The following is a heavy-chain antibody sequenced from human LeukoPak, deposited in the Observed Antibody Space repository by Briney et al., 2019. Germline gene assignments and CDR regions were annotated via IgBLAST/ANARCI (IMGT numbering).Heavy chain of an antibody. V-gene: IGHV7-4-1*02. CDR3: ARPMVRGVIFYAFDI. D-gene: IGHD3-10*01. CDR2: INTNTGNP. Sequence: ASVKVSCKASEYTFTSYAMNWVRQAPGQGLEWMGWINTNTGNPTYAQGFTGRFVFSLDTSVSTAYLQISSLKAEDTAVYYCARPMVRGVIFYAFDIWGQGTMVTVSS. J-gene: IGHJ3*02. CDR1: EYTFTSYA.